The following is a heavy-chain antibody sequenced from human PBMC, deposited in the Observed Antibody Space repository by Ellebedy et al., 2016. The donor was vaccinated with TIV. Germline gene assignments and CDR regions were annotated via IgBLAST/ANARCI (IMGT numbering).Heavy chain of an antibody. V-gene: IGHV3-30*03. CDR1: GFTFSSYW. J-gene: IGHJ4*02. CDR3: ARDATMVRGVCDY. CDR2: ISYDGSNK. Sequence: GESLKISXAASGFTFSSYWMSWVRQAPGKGLEWVAFISYDGSNKYYADSVKGRFTISRDNSKNTLYLQMNSLRAEDTAVYYCARDATMVRGVCDYWGQGTLVTVSS. D-gene: IGHD3-10*01.